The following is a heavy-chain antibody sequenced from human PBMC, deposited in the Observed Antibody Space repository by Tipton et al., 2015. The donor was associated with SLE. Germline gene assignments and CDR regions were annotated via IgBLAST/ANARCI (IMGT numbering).Heavy chain of an antibody. CDR3: ARDSPAGLGVWGIYAMDY. CDR2: IYYSGST. V-gene: IGHV4-39*07. CDR1: GDSISSSSYY. Sequence: TLSLTCTVSGDSISSSSYYWGWIRQPPGKGLEWIGSIYYSGSTYYNPSLKSRVTISVDTSKNQFSLKLSSVTAADTAVYYCARDSPAGLGVWGIYAMDYWGQGTLVTVSS. D-gene: IGHD3-16*01. J-gene: IGHJ4*02.